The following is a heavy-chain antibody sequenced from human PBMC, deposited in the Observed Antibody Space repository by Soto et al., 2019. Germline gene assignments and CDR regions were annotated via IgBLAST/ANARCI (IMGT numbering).Heavy chain of an antibody. V-gene: IGHV5-51*01. CDR2: IYPGDSDT. Sequence: PRGSLKISCKGSGYSFTSYWIGWVRQMPGKGLEWMGIIYPGDSDTRYSPSFQGQVTISADKSISTAYLQWSSLKASDTAMYYCARRSLAAAGTSYYYGMDVWGQGTTVTVSS. J-gene: IGHJ6*02. CDR1: GYSFTSYW. CDR3: ARRSLAAAGTSYYYGMDV. D-gene: IGHD6-13*01.